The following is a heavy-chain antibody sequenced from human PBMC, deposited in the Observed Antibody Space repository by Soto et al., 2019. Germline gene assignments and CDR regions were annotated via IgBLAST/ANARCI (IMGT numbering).Heavy chain of an antibody. CDR1: GGSISSGGYS. V-gene: IGHV4-30-2*01. D-gene: IGHD4-17*01. Sequence: QLQLHESGSGLVTPSQTLSLTCAVSGGSISSGGYSWNWIRQPPGKGLEWIGNIYHSGSTYYSASLTSLVTISVDTSKNQFSMKLSSGTAADTTVYDCGIGDYANAFDIWGQGTMVTVSS. CDR3: GIGDYANAFDI. J-gene: IGHJ3*02. CDR2: IYHSGST.